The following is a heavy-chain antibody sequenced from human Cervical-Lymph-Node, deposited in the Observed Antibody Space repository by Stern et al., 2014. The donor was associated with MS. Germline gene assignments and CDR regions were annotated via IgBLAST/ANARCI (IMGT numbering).Heavy chain of an antibody. CDR1: GFTFDDYA. J-gene: IGHJ6*02. Sequence: EVQLVESGGGLVQPGRSLRLSCAASGFTFDDYAMHWVRQAPGEGLEWVSGISGNGGKTDYADSVKGRFTISRDNAKNSLYLQMDSLRAEDTALYYCAKDMRGGSSYAMDVWGQGTTVTVYS. CDR2: ISGNGGKT. D-gene: IGHD6-6*01. V-gene: IGHV3-9*01. CDR3: AKDMRGGSSYAMDV.